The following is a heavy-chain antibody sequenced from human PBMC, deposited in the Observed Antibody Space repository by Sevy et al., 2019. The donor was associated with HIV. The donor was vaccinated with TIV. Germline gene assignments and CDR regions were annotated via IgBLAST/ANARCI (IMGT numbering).Heavy chain of an antibody. Sequence: GGSLRLSCGASGFNFSNNAMNWVRQAPGKGPEWVSGIDSGGLTYYADSVKGRFTISRDNSMEMLFLQMNSLRPDDTAVYYCATGDTAMITDLDYWGQGTLVTVSS. D-gene: IGHD5-18*01. CDR3: ATGDTAMITDLDY. CDR2: IDSGGLT. J-gene: IGHJ4*02. V-gene: IGHV3-23*01. CDR1: GFNFSNNA.